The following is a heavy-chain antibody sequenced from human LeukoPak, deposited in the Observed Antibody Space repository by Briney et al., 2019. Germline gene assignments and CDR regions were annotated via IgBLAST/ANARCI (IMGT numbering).Heavy chain of an antibody. Sequence: GGSLRLSCAASGFTFSSYSMNWVRQAPGKGLEWVSSISRSSSYIYYADSVKGRFTISRDNAKNALYLQMNSLRAEDTAVYYCARVMWDIVVVPAATYYYYYMDVWGKGTTVTVSS. CDR1: GFTFSSYS. J-gene: IGHJ6*03. V-gene: IGHV3-21*01. CDR3: ARVMWDIVVVPAATYYYYYMDV. D-gene: IGHD2-2*01. CDR2: ISRSSSYI.